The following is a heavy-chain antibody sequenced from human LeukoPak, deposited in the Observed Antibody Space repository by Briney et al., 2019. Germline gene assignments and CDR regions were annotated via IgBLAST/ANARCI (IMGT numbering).Heavy chain of an antibody. CDR3: ARGVYSSSWTPPGY. Sequence: SETLSLTCTVSGGSISSYYWSWIRQPPGKGLGWIGYIYYSGSTNYNPSLKSRVTISVDTSKNQFSLKLSSVTAADTAVYYCARGVYSSSWTPPGYGGQGTLVTVSS. V-gene: IGHV4-59*01. CDR1: GGSISSYY. CDR2: IYYSGST. J-gene: IGHJ4*02. D-gene: IGHD6-13*01.